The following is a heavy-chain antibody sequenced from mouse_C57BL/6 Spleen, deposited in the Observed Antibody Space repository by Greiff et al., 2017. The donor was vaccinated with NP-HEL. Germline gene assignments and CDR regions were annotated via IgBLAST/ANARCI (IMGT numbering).Heavy chain of an antibody. CDR3: ATSQLAHCDY. CDR1: GYTFTSYW. Sequence: VQGVESGAELAKPGASVKLSCKASGYTFTSYWMHWVKQRPGQGLEWIGYINPSSGYTKYNQKFKDKATLTADKSSSTAYMQLSSLTYEDSAVYYCATSQLAHCDYWGQGTTLTVSS. D-gene: IGHD6-1*01. CDR2: INPSSGYT. J-gene: IGHJ2*01. V-gene: IGHV1-7*01.